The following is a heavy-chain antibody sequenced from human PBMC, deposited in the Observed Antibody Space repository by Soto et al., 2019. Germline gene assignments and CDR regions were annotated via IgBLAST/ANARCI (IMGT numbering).Heavy chain of an antibody. Sequence: VGSLRLSCAASGFMFSDYAMTWARQAPGKELEWVSGLLRPGRSTYYADSVKGRFTISGDTSANTVYLQMDSLRAEDTAVYYCAKDAIANDGIWLMDSWGQGTVVTVSS. CDR1: GFMFSDYA. V-gene: IGHV3-23*01. CDR2: LLRPGRST. J-gene: IGHJ5*02. D-gene: IGHD3-16*01. CDR3: AKDAIANDGIWLMDS.